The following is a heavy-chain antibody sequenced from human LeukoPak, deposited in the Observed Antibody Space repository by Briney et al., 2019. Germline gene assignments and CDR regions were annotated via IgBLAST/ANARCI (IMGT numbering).Heavy chain of an antibody. CDR3: ARDPRGGPYFDY. CDR2: ISYDGSNK. J-gene: IGHJ4*02. V-gene: IGHV3-30*04. D-gene: IGHD3-16*01. CDR1: GFTFSSYA. Sequence: GRSLRLSCAASGFTFSSYAMHWVRQAPGKGLEWVAVISYDGSNKYYADSVKGRFTISRDNSKNTLYLQMNSLRAEDTAVYYCARDPRGGPYFDYWGQGTLVTVSS.